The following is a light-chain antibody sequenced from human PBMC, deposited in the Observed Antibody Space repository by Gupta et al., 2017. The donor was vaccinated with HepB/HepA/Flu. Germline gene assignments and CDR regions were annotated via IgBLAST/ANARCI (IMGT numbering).Light chain of an antibody. V-gene: IGKV4-1*01. CDR2: WAS. J-gene: IGKJ4*01. CDR1: QSVFPSSSDRNY. Sequence: DIVLTQSPDSLAVSLGERATINCNSNQSVFPSSSDRNYLAWYQHRPGQPPKLLIDWASTRESGVPDRFTGSGSGTHFTLSISSLQAEDVAVYYCQQFFSSPLTFGGGTKVVIK. CDR3: QQFFSSPLT.